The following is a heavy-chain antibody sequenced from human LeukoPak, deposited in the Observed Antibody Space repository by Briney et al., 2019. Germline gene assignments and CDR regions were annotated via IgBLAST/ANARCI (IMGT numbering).Heavy chain of an antibody. V-gene: IGHV4-34*01. CDR1: GGSFSGYY. Sequence: SETLSLTCAVYGGSFSGYYWSWIRQTPGKGLEWIGEINHSGSTNYNPSLKSRVTISVDTSKNQFSLKLSSVTAADTAVYYCVISTTTDNYYGMDVWGQGTTVTVSS. D-gene: IGHD1-1*01. CDR2: INHSGST. CDR3: VISTTTDNYYGMDV. J-gene: IGHJ6*02.